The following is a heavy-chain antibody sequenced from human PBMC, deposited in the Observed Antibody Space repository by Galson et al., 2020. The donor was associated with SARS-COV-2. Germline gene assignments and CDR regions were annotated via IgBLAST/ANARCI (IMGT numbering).Heavy chain of an antibody. J-gene: IGHJ5*02. V-gene: IGHV2-5*02. D-gene: IGHD6-19*01. CDR2: IYWDDDK. CDR1: GFSLSTSGVG. Sequence: SGPTLVKPTQTLTLTCTFSGFSLSTSGVGVGWIRQPPGKALEWLALIYWDDDKRYSPSLKSRLTITKDISKNQVVLTMTNMDPVDTATYYCAHKVSSGWYGDWFDPWGQGTLVTVSS. CDR3: AHKVSSGWYGDWFDP.